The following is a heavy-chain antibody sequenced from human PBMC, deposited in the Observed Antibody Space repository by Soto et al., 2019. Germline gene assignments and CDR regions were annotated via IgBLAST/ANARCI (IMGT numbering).Heavy chain of an antibody. CDR1: GYTFRSHG. J-gene: IGHJ4*02. CDR2: ISANNGNT. CDR3: ARGGGYCSGGNCHSLDY. V-gene: IGHV1-18*04. Sequence: QAQLVQSGAEVKKPGASVKVSCKASGYTFRSHGITWVRQAPGQGLEWMGWISANNGNTNYARKLQGRVTMTTDTSTSTAYMELRSLKSDDTAVYYCARGGGYCSGGNCHSLDYWGQGTLVSVSS. D-gene: IGHD2-15*01.